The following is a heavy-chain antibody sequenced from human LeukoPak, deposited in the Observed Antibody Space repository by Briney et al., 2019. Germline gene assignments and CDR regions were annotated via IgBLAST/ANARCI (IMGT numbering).Heavy chain of an antibody. J-gene: IGHJ6*03. CDR2: IRYDGSNK. V-gene: IGHV3-33*01. Sequence: GRSLRLSCAASGFTFSSYGMHWVRQAPGKGLEWVAFIRYDGSNKYYADSVKGRFTISRDNSKNTLYLQMNSLRAEDTAVYYCARDTWAYYMDVWGKGTTVTISS. CDR1: GFTFSSYG. CDR3: ARDTWAYYMDV. D-gene: IGHD2/OR15-2a*01.